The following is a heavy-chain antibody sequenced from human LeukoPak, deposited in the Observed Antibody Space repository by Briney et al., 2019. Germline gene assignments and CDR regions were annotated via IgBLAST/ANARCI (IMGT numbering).Heavy chain of an antibody. J-gene: IGHJ4*02. CDR1: GYTFTAYY. D-gene: IGHD6-13*01. Sequence: ASVKVSCKASGYTFTAYYMYWVRQAPGQGLEWMGWINPNSGGTKYAQKFQDRVTMTRDTSISTAYMELSRLRSDDTAVYYCTRLLYSSSWYPSGYWGQGTLVSVSS. CDR2: INPNSGGT. V-gene: IGHV1-2*02. CDR3: TRLLYSSSWYPSGY.